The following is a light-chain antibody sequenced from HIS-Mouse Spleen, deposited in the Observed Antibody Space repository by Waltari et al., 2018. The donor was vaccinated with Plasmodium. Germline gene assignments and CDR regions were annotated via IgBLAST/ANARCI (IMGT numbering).Light chain of an antibody. Sequence: SSELTQDPAVSVALGQTVRITCQGDSLRSYYASWYQQKPRQAPVLVIYGKNNRPSGIPDRISGSSSGNTASLTITGAQAEDEADYYCNSRDSSGNHQVFGGGTKLTVL. CDR1: SLRSYY. CDR3: NSRDSSGNHQV. CDR2: GKN. V-gene: IGLV3-19*01. J-gene: IGLJ3*02.